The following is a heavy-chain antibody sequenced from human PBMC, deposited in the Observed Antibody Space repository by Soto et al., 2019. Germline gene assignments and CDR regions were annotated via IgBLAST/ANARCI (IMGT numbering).Heavy chain of an antibody. CDR3: ARVAGRRPPATVDY. CDR2: IYYSGST. Sequence: SETLSLTCTVSGGSISSYYWSWIRQPPGKGLEWIGYIYYSGSTNYNPSLKSRVTISVDTSKNQFSLKLSSVTAADTAVYYCARVAGRRPPATVDYWGQGTLVTVSS. CDR1: GGSISSYY. J-gene: IGHJ4*02. D-gene: IGHD3-10*01. V-gene: IGHV4-59*01.